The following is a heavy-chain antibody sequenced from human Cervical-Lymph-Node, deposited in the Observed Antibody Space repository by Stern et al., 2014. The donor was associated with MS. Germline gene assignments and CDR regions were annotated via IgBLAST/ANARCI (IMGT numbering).Heavy chain of an antibody. Sequence: QVQLVQSGAGVKKPGASVKVSCEASGYTFTSYYMHWVRQAPGQRLEWVAIINPSGGRTSHAANVKRRRTRTRDTSTSTVYLALSSLRSEDTAVYYCARDLIAAAGSEYFDYWGQGTLVTVSS. J-gene: IGHJ4*02. CDR1: GYTFTSYY. D-gene: IGHD6-13*01. CDR3: ARDLIAAAGSEYFDY. CDR2: INPSGGRT. V-gene: IGHV1-46*01.